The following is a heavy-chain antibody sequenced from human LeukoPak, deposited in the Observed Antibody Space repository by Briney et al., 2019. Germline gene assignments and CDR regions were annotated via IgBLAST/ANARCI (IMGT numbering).Heavy chain of an antibody. Sequence: PGGSLRLSCAASGFTFSSYSMNWVRQAPGKGLEWVSSISSSSSCIYYADSVKGRFTISRDNAKNSLYLQMNSLRAEDTAVYYCARVSYDSWGYYFDYWGQGTLVTVSS. V-gene: IGHV3-21*01. CDR3: ARVSYDSWGYYFDY. CDR1: GFTFSSYS. CDR2: ISSSSSCI. J-gene: IGHJ4*02. D-gene: IGHD3-22*01.